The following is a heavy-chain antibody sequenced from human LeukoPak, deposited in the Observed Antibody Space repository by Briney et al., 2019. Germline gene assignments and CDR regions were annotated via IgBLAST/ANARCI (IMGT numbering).Heavy chain of an antibody. J-gene: IGHJ5*02. CDR1: GFTFSSYW. D-gene: IGHD2/OR15-2a*01. V-gene: IGHV3-7*03. CDR3: AKVTFEGVDP. CDR2: IKQDGSEK. Sequence: PGGSLRLSCAASGFTFSSYWMSWVRQAPGKGLEWVANIKQDGSEKYYVDSVKGRFTISRDNSKNTLYLQMNSLRAEDTAVYYCAKVTFEGVDPWGQGTLVTVSS.